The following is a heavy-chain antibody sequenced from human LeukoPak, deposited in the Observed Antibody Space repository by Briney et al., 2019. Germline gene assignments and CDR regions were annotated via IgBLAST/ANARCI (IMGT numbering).Heavy chain of an antibody. J-gene: IGHJ6*02. Sequence: GGSLRLSCAASGFTFSSYSMNWVRQAPGEGLEWVSFISGSSNYIYYADSVKGRFTIFRDNAKNSLVLEMNSLRAEDTAVYYCARGLGGVAGPYAMDVWGQGTTVTVSS. D-gene: IGHD6-19*01. CDR2: ISGSSNYI. CDR3: ARGLGGVAGPYAMDV. V-gene: IGHV3-21*01. CDR1: GFTFSSYS.